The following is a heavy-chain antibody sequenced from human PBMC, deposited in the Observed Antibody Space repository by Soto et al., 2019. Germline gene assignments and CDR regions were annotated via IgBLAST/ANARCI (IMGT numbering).Heavy chain of an antibody. J-gene: IGHJ3*02. CDR3: ARVADHDAFDI. CDR1: GGSICSGGYY. V-gene: IGHV4-31*03. Sequence: QVQLQVSGPGLVKPSQTLSLTCTVSGGSICSGGYYWSWIRQHQGKGLEWIGYIYYSGSTYYNPTLKGRVTISVATTKNQFSLKLSAVTDAATSVYYCARVADHDAFDIWGQGTMVTVSS. CDR2: IYYSGST.